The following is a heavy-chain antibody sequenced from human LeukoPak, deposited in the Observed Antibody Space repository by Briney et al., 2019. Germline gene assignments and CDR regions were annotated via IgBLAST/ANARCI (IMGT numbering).Heavy chain of an antibody. CDR1: GFTFSDYY. Sequence: GGSLRLSCAASGFTFSDYYMSWIRQAPGKGLECVSYISSSGSIIYYADSVKGRFTISRDNAKNSLYLQMNSLRAEDTAVYYRARDLCSSTSCYHYYYGMDVWGQGTTVTVSS. CDR3: ARDLCSSTSCYHYYYGMDV. V-gene: IGHV3-11*01. D-gene: IGHD2-2*01. CDR2: ISSSGSII. J-gene: IGHJ6*02.